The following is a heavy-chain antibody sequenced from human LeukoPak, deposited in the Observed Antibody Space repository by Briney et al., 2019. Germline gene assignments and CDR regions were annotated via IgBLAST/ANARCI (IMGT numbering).Heavy chain of an antibody. CDR2: ISGDGGST. J-gene: IGHJ6*02. CDR3: AKEGGIAAAGTPHYYYYGMDV. CDR1: GFTFDDYA. V-gene: IGHV3-43*02. D-gene: IGHD6-13*01. Sequence: PGGSLRLSCAASGFTFDDYAMHWVRQAPGKGLEWVSLISGDGGSTYYADSVKGRFTISRDNSKNSLYLQMNSLRTEDTALCYCAKEGGIAAAGTPHYYYYGMDVWGQGTTVTVSS.